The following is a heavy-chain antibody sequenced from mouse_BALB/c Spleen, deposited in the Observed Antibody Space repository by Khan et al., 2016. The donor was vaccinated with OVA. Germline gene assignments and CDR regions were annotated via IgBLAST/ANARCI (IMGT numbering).Heavy chain of an antibody. Sequence: VQLQESGPELVKPGASVKISCKVSGYTFTDYYINWVKQKPGQGHEGIGWIYPGSANANYNEKFRGKVTLTVDTSASTAFMQLSSLTSEDTAAYFCAERLDFWGQGTTLTVSS. J-gene: IGHJ2*01. CDR3: AERLDF. CDR2: IYPGSANA. CDR1: GYTFTDYY. V-gene: IGHV1-84*02.